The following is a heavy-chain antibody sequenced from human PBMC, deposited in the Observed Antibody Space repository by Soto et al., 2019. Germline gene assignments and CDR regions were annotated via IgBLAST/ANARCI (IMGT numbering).Heavy chain of an antibody. CDR3: ARDNDRPQLGGNYYYILDV. CDR1: GGTFRTAA. V-gene: IGHV1-69*12. J-gene: IGHJ6*02. D-gene: IGHD2-8*01. CDR2: IMPVFRTP. Sequence: QVQLEQSGAEVKKPGSSVKVSCKASGGTFRTAAISWVRQAPGQGLEWMGGIMPVFRTPDYAQKFQGRVTITADESTNTAYMELSGLRSDDTAEYYCARDNDRPQLGGNYYYILDVWGQGTTITVSS.